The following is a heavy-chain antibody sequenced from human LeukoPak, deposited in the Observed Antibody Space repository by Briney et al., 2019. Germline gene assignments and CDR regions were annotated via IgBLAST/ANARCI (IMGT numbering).Heavy chain of an antibody. J-gene: IGHJ4*02. CDR2: IKQDGSEI. V-gene: IGHV3-7*01. CDR3: XRXXXTPGXVFDN. Sequence: GGSLRLSCAASGFTFSSYWMSWVRQAPGKGLEWVANIKQDGSEIYYVDSVKGRFTISRDNAKNSLYLQMNSLRGEDTAIHYXXRXXXTPGXVFDNWXQGTLVTVSS. CDR1: GFTFSSYW. D-gene: IGHD2-15*01.